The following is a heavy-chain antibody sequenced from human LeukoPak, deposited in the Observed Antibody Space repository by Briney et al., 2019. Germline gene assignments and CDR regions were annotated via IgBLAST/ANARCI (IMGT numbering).Heavy chain of an antibody. CDR3: TTVGGYDYFDY. J-gene: IGHJ4*02. Sequence: GGSLRLSCAASGFTFSNYWMHWVRQAPGKGLEWVGRIKGKTEGGTAVYAAPVKGRFTISRDESKNTLFLQLNSLKTEDTAVYYCTTVGGYDYFDYWGQGTLVTVSS. V-gene: IGHV3-15*01. CDR2: IKGKTEGGTA. D-gene: IGHD5-12*01. CDR1: GFTFSNYW.